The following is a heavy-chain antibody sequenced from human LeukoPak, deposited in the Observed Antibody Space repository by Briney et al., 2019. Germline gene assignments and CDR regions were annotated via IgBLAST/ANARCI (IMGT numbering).Heavy chain of an antibody. CDR3: ARDFFDFWSGYYTGGHPNFDC. J-gene: IGHJ4*02. CDR1: GYTFTSYG. CDR2: ISAYNGNT. D-gene: IGHD3-3*01. V-gene: IGHV1-18*01. Sequence: GASVKVSCKASGYTFTSYGISWVRQAPGQGLEWMGWISAYNGNTNYAQKLQGRVTMTTDTSTSTAYMELRSLRSDDTAVYYCARDFFDFWSGYYTGGHPNFDCWGQGTLVTVSS.